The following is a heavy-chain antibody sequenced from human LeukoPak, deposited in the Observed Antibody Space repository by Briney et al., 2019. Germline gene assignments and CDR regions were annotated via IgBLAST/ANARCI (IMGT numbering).Heavy chain of an antibody. CDR3: AREGYSSGYAGAFDM. CDR1: GFIFSNSI. J-gene: IGHJ3*02. V-gene: IGHV3-30-3*01. D-gene: IGHD3-22*01. Sequence: GGSLRLSCAASGFIFSNSIMHWVRQAPGKGLEWVAVISSDERIKLYADSVKGRFTIARDNSKNTLYVQMNSLRIEDTAIYYCAREGYSSGYAGAFDMWGQGTMLPVSS. CDR2: ISSDERIK.